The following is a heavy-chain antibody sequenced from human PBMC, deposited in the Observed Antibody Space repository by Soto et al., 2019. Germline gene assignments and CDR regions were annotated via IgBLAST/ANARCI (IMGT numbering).Heavy chain of an antibody. V-gene: IGHV1-69*01. CDR1: GGTFSTYG. D-gene: IGHD5-12*01. Sequence: QVHLVQSGAEVRKPGSSVKVSCTASGGTFSTYGVSWVRQAPGQGLEWMGGITPLVGTTNYAQKFQGRVTIRADESMTTAYMEMRSLRSDDTAVYFCAREADRRWLHLFEYWGQGTLVTVSS. CDR3: AREADRRWLHLFEY. J-gene: IGHJ4*02. CDR2: ITPLVGTT.